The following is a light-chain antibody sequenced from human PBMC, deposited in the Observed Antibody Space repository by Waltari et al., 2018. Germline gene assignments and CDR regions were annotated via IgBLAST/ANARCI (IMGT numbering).Light chain of an antibody. J-gene: IGKJ3*01. V-gene: IGKV1-39*01. CDR1: QSISIY. CDR2: SAS. Sequence: DIQMTQSPSSLSASVGDRVTITCRASQSISIYLNWYQQKPGKAPKLLIYSASSLQSGVPSRFSGSGSGTDFTLTISSLQAEDVAVYYCQQYLSIPLTFGPGTKVDIK. CDR3: QQYLSIPLT.